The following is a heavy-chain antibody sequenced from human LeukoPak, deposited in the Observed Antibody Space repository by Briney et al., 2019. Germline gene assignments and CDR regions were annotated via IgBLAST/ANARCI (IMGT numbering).Heavy chain of an antibody. V-gene: IGHV4-34*01. J-gene: IGHJ6*03. D-gene: IGHD1-7*01. CDR2: INHSGST. CDR1: GWSFSGYY. CDR3: ARVSRGITGTTIGGRDYYYYYMDV. Sequence: SETLSLTCAVYGWSFSGYYWSWIRQPPGKGLEWIGEINHSGSTNYNPSLKSRLTISVDTSNNQFSLKLSSVTAGDTAVYSCARVSRGITGTTIGGRDYYYYYMDVWGKGTTVTVSS.